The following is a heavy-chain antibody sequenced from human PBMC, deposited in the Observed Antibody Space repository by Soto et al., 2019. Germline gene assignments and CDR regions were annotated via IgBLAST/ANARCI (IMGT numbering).Heavy chain of an antibody. V-gene: IGHV3-21*01. J-gene: IGHJ4*02. CDR1: GFSFSSDS. D-gene: IGHD1-7*01. CDR2: ISSSGSFK. Sequence: PGGSLRLSCAASGFSFSSDSMGWVRQAPGKGLEWVSSISSSGSFKNYADSVKGRFTISRNNSKNSLYLQMNSLKDEDTAVYYCARDPPTGTTLDWVDSWGQEPWVTVSS. CDR3: ARDPPTGTTLDWVDS.